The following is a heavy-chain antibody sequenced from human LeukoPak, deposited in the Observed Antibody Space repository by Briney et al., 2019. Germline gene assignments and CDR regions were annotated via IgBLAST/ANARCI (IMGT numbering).Heavy chain of an antibody. CDR2: IYTSGST. J-gene: IGHJ4*02. D-gene: IGHD5-24*01. Sequence: PSETLSLTCTVSGGSISSYYWSWIRQPAGKGLEWIGRIYTSGSTNYKPSLESRVTISLDTSKNQFSLKLSSVTAADTAVYYCARRRDGYNYNYFDYWGQGTLVT. CDR1: GGSISSYY. V-gene: IGHV4-4*07. CDR3: ARRRDGYNYNYFDY.